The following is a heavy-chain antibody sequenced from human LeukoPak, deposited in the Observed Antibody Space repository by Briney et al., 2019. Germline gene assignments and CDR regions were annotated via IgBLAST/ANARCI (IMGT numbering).Heavy chain of an antibody. Sequence: GASVNVSCKVSGYTLTELSMHWLRQAPGKGLEWMGGFDPEDGETIYAQKFQGRVTMTEDTSTDTAYMELSSLRSEDTAVYYCATAYYASGGYYYYGMDVWGQGTTVTVS. V-gene: IGHV1-24*01. CDR1: GYTLTELS. J-gene: IGHJ6*02. D-gene: IGHD3-10*01. CDR2: FDPEDGET. CDR3: ATAYYASGGYYYYGMDV.